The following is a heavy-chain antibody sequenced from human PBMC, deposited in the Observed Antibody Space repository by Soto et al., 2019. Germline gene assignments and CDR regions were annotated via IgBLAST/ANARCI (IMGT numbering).Heavy chain of an antibody. V-gene: IGHV3-74*01. CDR1: GFTFGTYW. CDR3: ARDEGPYDY. Sequence: EVRLVQSGGGLVQPGGSLRLSCAASGFTFGTYWMHWIRQAPGKGLVWVSRLNSDGSTTNYADSVKGRFTISRDNAKNTLYLQMNSLRAEDTPVYYCARDEGPYDYWGQGTLVTVSS. J-gene: IGHJ4*02. CDR2: LNSDGSTT.